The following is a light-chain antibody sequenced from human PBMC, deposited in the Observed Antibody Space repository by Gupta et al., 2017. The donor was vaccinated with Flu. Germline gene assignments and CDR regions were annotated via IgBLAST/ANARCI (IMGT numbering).Light chain of an antibody. CDR1: QSISEW. CDR2: KAS. CDR3: QQLWHN. J-gene: IGKJ2*01. V-gene: IGKV1-5*03. Sequence: DIQLTQSPSTLSASVGDSVTITCRASQSISEWLAWYQQKPGKVPKLLIFKASTLESGVPPRFSGSGSGTEFTLTIRGLQPDDFGTYYCQQLWHNFGQGTKLEIK.